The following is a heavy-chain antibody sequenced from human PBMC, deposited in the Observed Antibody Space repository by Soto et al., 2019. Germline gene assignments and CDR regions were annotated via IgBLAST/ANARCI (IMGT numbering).Heavy chain of an antibody. J-gene: IGHJ4*02. V-gene: IGHV2-5*02. D-gene: IGHD3-16*02. CDR2: IYWDDDK. Sequence: QITLKESGPTLVKPTQPLTLTCTFSGFSFSTSGVGVGWIRQPPGKALEWLALIYWDDDKRYSPSLKSRLTNSKETSKNPVVLTMANMDPVDTATYYCAPRRLLALGAEVDFWGQGTLVTVSS. CDR1: GFSFSTSGVG. CDR3: APRRLLALGAEVDF.